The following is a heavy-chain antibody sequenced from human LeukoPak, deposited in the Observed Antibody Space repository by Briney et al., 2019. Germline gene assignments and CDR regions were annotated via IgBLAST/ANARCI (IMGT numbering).Heavy chain of an antibody. CDR3: ARVDTAMVKPFDY. Sequence: ASVKVSCKASGYTFTGYYMHWVRQAPGQGLDWMGRINPNSGGTNYAQKFQGRVTMTRDTSISTAYMELSRLRSDDTAVYYCARVDTAMVKPFDYWGQGTLVTVSS. D-gene: IGHD5-18*01. J-gene: IGHJ4*02. CDR2: INPNSGGT. V-gene: IGHV1-2*06. CDR1: GYTFTGYY.